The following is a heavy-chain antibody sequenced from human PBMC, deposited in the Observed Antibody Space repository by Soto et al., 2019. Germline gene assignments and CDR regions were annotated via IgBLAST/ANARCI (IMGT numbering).Heavy chain of an antibody. V-gene: IGHV4-39*01. J-gene: IGHJ5*02. CDR2: IYYSGST. D-gene: IGHD3-3*01. CDR1: GGSISSRSYY. Sequence: SETLSLTCTVSGGSISSRSYYWGWIRQPPGKGLEWIGSIYYSGSTYYNPSLKSRVTISVDTSKNQFSLKLSSVTAADTAVYYCARHAFSRVVSETYKVPSRIDPWGQGTLVTVSS. CDR3: ARHAFSRVVSETYKVPSRIDP.